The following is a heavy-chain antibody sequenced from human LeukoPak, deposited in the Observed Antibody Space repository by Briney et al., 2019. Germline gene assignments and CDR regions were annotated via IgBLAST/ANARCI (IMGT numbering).Heavy chain of an antibody. CDR1: GFTFSSYA. V-gene: IGHV3-30*04. D-gene: IGHD6-6*01. CDR3: ARVSRPSIAARPIDY. J-gene: IGHJ4*02. Sequence: GGSLRLSCATSGFTFSSYAFHWVRQAPGKGLEWVATMSFDVNNKYYADSVKGRFTISRDNSKNTLYLQMNSLRAEDTAVYYCARVSRPSIAARPIDYWGQGTLVTVSS. CDR2: MSFDVNNK.